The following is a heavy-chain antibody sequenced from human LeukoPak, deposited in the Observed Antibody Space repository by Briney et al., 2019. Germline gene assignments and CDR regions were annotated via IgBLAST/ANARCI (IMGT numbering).Heavy chain of an antibody. CDR2: IYYGGST. V-gene: IGHV4-59*01. CDR3: ARGFAYGDTGSFDY. J-gene: IGHJ4*02. D-gene: IGHD4-17*01. CDR1: GVSISSYY. Sequence: KPSETLSLTCTVSGVSISSYYWSWIRQPPGKGLEWIVYIYYGGSTTYNPSIKSRVTISVDTSKHQLSLKLSSVTAADTAVYYCARGFAYGDTGSFDYWGQGTLVTVSS.